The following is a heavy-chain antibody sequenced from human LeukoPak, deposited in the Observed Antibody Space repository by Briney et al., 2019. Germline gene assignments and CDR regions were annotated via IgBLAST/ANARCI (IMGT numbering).Heavy chain of an antibody. J-gene: IGHJ1*01. D-gene: IGHD6-19*01. CDR1: GFTFSSYG. Sequence: PGGSLRLSCAASGFTFSSYGMHWVRQAPGKGLEWVAVISYDESNKYYADSVKGRFTISRDNSKNTLYLQMNSLRAEDTAVYYCAKDSGYSSGWPPAEYFQHWGQGTLVTVSS. CDR3: AKDSGYSSGWPPAEYFQH. CDR2: ISYDESNK. V-gene: IGHV3-30*18.